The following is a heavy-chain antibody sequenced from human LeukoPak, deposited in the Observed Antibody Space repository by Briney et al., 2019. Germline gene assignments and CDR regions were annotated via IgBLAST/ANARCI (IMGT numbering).Heavy chain of an antibody. CDR1: GGSFSGYY. D-gene: IGHD5-18*01. V-gene: IGHV4-34*01. J-gene: IGHJ4*02. Sequence: PSETLSLTCAVYGGSFSGYYWSWIRQPPGKGLEGMGAINHSGSTNYNPPLKSRVTISVDTSKNQFSLKLSSVTAADTAVYYCARTVKYSYGYSWFDYWGQGTLVTVSS. CDR2: INHSGST. CDR3: ARTVKYSYGYSWFDY.